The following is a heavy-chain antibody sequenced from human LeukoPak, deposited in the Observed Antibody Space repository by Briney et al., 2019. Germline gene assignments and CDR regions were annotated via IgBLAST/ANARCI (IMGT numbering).Heavy chain of an antibody. J-gene: IGHJ2*01. V-gene: IGHV4-59*08. CDR3: AGSYSSSWSWYFDL. Sequence: PSETLSLTCTVSGGSISSYYWSWIGQPPGKGLEWIGYIYYSGSTNYNPSLKSRVTISVDTSKNQFSLKLSSVTAADTAVYYCAGSYSSSWSWYFDLWGRGTLVTVSS. D-gene: IGHD6-13*01. CDR2: IYYSGST. CDR1: GGSISSYY.